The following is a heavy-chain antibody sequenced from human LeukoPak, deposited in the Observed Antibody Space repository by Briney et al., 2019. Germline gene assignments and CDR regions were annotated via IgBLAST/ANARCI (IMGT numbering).Heavy chain of an antibody. D-gene: IGHD1-7*01. V-gene: IGHV3-7*01. CDR3: VSTTGP. J-gene: IGHJ5*02. CDR2: IKEDGSGK. CDR1: GFTFSYYW. Sequence: QPGGSLGLSCAASGFTFSYYWMRWVRQAPGKGLEWVANIKEDGSGKTYVDSVRGRFTVSIDNAKNSVYLQMSNLRAEDTAVYYCVSTTGPWGQGTLVTVSS.